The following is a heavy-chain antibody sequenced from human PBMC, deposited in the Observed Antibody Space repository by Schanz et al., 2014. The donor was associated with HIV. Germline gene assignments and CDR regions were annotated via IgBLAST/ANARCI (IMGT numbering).Heavy chain of an antibody. V-gene: IGHV1-69*06. CDR3: ARGGSGWYGYEGFDY. Sequence: QVQLVQSGAEVKKPGSSVKVSCKASGGTFMTYAISWVRQAPGQGLEWMGGILPRSGTTNYAQKWQDRVTMTADKSTSTIYMELNSLRSEDTAVYYCARGGSGWYGYEGFDYWGQGTLVTVSS. J-gene: IGHJ4*02. CDR2: ILPRSGTT. CDR1: GGTFMTYA. D-gene: IGHD6-19*01.